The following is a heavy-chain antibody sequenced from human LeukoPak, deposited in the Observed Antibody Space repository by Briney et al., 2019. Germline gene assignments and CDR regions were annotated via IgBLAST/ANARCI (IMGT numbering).Heavy chain of an antibody. Sequence: SGGSLRLSCVASGXTFRNYAMNWVRQAPGKGLESVAVISYEGSIKYHGDSVKGRFTISRDNPKNTLYLQMNSLRPEDTAVYYCAKNGSQYHKLSHYYYYGMDVWGQGTTVTVSS. J-gene: IGHJ6*02. CDR1: GXTFRNYA. CDR2: ISYEGSIK. V-gene: IGHV3-30*18. D-gene: IGHD3-10*01. CDR3: AKNGSQYHKLSHYYYYGMDV.